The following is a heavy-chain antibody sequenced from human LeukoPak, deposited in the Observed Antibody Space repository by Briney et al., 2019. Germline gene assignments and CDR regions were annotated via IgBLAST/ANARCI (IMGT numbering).Heavy chain of an antibody. CDR2: IIPILGIA. D-gene: IGHD3-9*01. Sequence: SVKVSCKASGGTFSSYAIRWVRQAPGQGLEWMGRIIPILGIANYAQKFQGRVTITADKSTSTAYMELSSLRSEDTAVYYCARGFALRYFDWLPSFDYWGQGTLVTVSS. V-gene: IGHV1-69*04. CDR1: GGTFSSYA. J-gene: IGHJ4*02. CDR3: ARGFALRYFDWLPSFDY.